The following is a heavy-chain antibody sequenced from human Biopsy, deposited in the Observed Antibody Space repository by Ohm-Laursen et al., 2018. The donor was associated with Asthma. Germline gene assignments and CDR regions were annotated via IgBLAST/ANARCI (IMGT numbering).Heavy chain of an antibody. V-gene: IGHV1-3*01. J-gene: IGHJ4*02. CDR3: ARAPGPRTVGNDYGTPRHYFFDS. CDR2: INAGNGNT. CDR1: GYTFINYA. Sequence: ASVKVSCKASGYTFINYAIHWVRQAPGQRLEWMGWINAGNGNTKYSQKVQGRVAISADESTKTAYMELSSLTSEDTAVYYCARAPGPRTVGNDYGTPRHYFFDSWGQGTLVTVSS. D-gene: IGHD5-12*01.